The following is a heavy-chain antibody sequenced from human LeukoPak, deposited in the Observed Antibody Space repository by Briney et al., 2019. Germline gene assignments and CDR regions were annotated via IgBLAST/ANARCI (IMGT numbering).Heavy chain of an antibody. CDR1: GFTFSSYS. J-gene: IGHJ4*02. CDR2: ISSSSGYI. D-gene: IGHD6-13*01. Sequence: SGGSLRLSCAASGFTFSSYSMNWVRQAPGKGLEWVSSISSSSGYIYYADSVKGRFTISRDNAKNSLYLQMNSLRAEDTAVYYCARGPSSWYTHGGDYWGQGTLVTVSS. CDR3: ARGPSSWYTHGGDY. V-gene: IGHV3-21*01.